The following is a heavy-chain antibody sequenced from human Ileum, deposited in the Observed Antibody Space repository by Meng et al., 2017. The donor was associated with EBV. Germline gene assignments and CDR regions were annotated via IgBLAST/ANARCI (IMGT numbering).Heavy chain of an antibody. CDR2: IYYNTNT. CDR3: ARKFSVVGSTDGWFDP. J-gene: IGHJ5*02. V-gene: IGHV4-4*02. D-gene: IGHD2-8*01. Sequence: QVQLQESGRGLVTPSGTLSLTCAVSGESIISNYWWSWVRQPPGKGLEWIGEIYYNTNTNYNPSLKGRVTMSVDTSQNQFSLTLSSVTAADTAVYFCARKFSVVGSTDGWFDPWGQGTLVTVSS. CDR1: GESIISNYW.